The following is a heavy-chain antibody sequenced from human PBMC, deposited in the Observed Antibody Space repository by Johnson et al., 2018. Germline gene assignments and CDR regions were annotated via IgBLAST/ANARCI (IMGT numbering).Heavy chain of an antibody. J-gene: IGHJ3*02. CDR2: IYYSGST. V-gene: IGHV4-59*01. CDR3: ARWTLRPVDAFDI. D-gene: IGHD3-3*01. Sequence: QVQLQESGPGLVKPSETLSLTCTVSGGSINNYYWSWIRQPPGKGLEWIGYIYYSGSTNYNPSLKSRVTISVDTSKNQFSLKLRSVPAADTAVDYCARWTLRPVDAFDICGHGTMVTVSS. CDR1: GGSINNYY.